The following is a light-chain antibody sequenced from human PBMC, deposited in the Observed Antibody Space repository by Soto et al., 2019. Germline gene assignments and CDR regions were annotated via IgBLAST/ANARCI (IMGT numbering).Light chain of an antibody. CDR3: QQYSDLPMT. V-gene: IGKV3D-15*02. CDR2: GAS. J-gene: IGKJ5*01. Sequence: IVMPQSADDRCASPGERATISCRASQSVSSNLAWYQQKPGQAPRIIIYGASRRATGIPDRFSVSASGTDFTLTISRLEYEDFAVYFCQQYSDLPMTFGQGTRLEIK. CDR1: QSVSSN.